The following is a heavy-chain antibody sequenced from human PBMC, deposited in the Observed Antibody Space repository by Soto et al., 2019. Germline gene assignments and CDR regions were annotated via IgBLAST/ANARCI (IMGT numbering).Heavy chain of an antibody. J-gene: IGHJ5*02. CDR1: GFTFSSYG. Sequence: QVQLVESGGGVVQPGRSLRLSCAASGFTFSSYGMHWVRQAPGKGLEWVAVIWYDGSNKYYADSVKGRFTISRDNSKNTLYLQMNSLRAEDTAVYYCARDRRAHNWFDPWGQGTLVTVSS. CDR2: IWYDGSNK. CDR3: ARDRRAHNWFDP. V-gene: IGHV3-33*01.